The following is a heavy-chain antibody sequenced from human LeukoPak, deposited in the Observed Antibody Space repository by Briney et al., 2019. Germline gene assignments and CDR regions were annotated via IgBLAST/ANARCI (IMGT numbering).Heavy chain of an antibody. CDR2: IIPIFGTA. V-gene: IGHV1-69*13. D-gene: IGHD3-16*02. CDR1: GGTFSSYA. CDR3: ARNVRLGSGELSFAPFKNWFDP. J-gene: IGHJ5*02. Sequence: GASVKVSCKASGGTFSSYAISWVRQAPGQGLEWMGGIIPIFGTANYAQKFQGRVTITADESTSTAYMELSSLRSEDTAVYYCARNVRLGSGELSFAPFKNWFDPWGQGTLVTVSS.